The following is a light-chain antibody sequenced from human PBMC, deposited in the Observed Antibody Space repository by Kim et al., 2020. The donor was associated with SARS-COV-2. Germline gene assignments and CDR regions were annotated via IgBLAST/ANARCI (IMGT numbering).Light chain of an antibody. CDR1: QGISSG. CDR3: QQANSFT. Sequence: VSASVGNMVPIACRVGQGISSGLAWYQQEPGQPPKLLIYAASSLQSGVPSRFSGSGSGTDFTLTISSLQPVDFATYYCQQANSFTFGPGTKVDIK. V-gene: IGKV1D-12*01. CDR2: AAS. J-gene: IGKJ3*01.